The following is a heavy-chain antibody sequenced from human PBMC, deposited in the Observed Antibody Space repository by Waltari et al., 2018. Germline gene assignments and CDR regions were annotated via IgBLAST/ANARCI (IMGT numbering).Heavy chain of an antibody. Sequence: EVQLVESGGGLVQPGGSLRLSCSASGFTFSSYSMNWVRQAPGKGLEWVSYISSSSSTIYYADSVKGRFTISRDNAKNSLYLQMNSLRAEDTAVYYCASWCSGGSCYSDYWGQGTLVTVSS. D-gene: IGHD2-15*01. CDR3: ASWCSGGSCYSDY. J-gene: IGHJ4*02. V-gene: IGHV3-48*04. CDR1: GFTFSSYS. CDR2: ISSSSSTI.